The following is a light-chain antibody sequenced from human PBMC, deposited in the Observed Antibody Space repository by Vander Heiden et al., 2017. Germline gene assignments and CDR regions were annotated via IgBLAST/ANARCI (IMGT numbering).Light chain of an antibody. CDR3: QSYDSSLSVV. CDR1: SSNIGAGYG. CDR2: GNT. V-gene: IGLV1-40*02. Sequence: SVLTLPPSVSGAPGQRIIISCTGKSSNIGAGYGVHWYQQLPGTAPKLLIYGNTNRPSGVPDRFSGSKSGTSASLAITGLQAEDEADYYCQSYDSSLSVVFGGGTKLTVL. J-gene: IGLJ2*01.